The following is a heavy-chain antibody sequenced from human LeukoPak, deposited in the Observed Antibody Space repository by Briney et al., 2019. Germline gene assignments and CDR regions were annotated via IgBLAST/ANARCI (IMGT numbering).Heavy chain of an antibody. CDR3: ARDSYYYDSSGYRNYPLDY. J-gene: IGHJ4*02. CDR1: GGSISSYY. V-gene: IGHV4-4*07. Sequence: SETLSLTCTVSGGSISSYYWSWIRQPAGKGLEWIGRIYTSGSTNYNPSLKSRVTMSVGTSKNQFSPKLSSVTAADTAVYYCARDSYYYDSSGYRNYPLDYWGQGTLVTVSS. CDR2: IYTSGST. D-gene: IGHD3-22*01.